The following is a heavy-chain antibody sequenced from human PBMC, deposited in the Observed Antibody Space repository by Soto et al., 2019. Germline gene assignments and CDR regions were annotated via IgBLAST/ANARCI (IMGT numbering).Heavy chain of an antibody. V-gene: IGHV3-30-3*01. CDR3: ARVSRAVAGSAYYFDY. CDR1: GFSFSSCA. J-gene: IGHJ4*02. D-gene: IGHD6-19*01. CDR2: VSHDGSNK. Sequence: QVQLVESGGGVVQPGRSLRLSCAASGFSFSSCAMHWVRQAPGKGLEWVAVVSHDGSNKYYADSVKGRVNIYRDNSINRVYLQMNRQRAEDRAVYYCARVSRAVAGSAYYFDYWGQGTLVTVSS.